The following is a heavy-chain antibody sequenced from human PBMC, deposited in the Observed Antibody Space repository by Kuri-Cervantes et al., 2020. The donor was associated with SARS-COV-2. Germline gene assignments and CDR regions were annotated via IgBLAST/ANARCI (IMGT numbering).Heavy chain of an antibody. CDR3: ANNWDSSSWHENYYYYMDV. J-gene: IGHJ6*03. Sequence: GESLKISCAASGFTFSSYWMSWVRQAPGKGLEWVAFIRHDGSNKYYADSVKGRFTISRDNSKNTLYLQMNSLRAEDTAVYYCANNWDSSSWHENYYYYMDVWGKGTTVTVSS. CDR2: IRHDGSNK. D-gene: IGHD6-13*01. V-gene: IGHV3-30*02. CDR1: GFTFSSYW.